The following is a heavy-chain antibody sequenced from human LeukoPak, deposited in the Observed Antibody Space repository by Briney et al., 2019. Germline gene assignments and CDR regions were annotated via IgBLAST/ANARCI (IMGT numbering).Heavy chain of an antibody. Sequence: SETLSLTCTVSGDSISSSSSYWGWIRQPPGKGLEWIGSFYYGGSTYYKPSLKSRVTISVDASKNQFSLKLSSVTAADTAVYYCARHEWGRANAFDIWGQGTLVTVSS. CDR2: FYYGGST. V-gene: IGHV4-39*01. J-gene: IGHJ3*02. CDR3: ARHEWGRANAFDI. CDR1: GDSISSSSSY. D-gene: IGHD2-8*01.